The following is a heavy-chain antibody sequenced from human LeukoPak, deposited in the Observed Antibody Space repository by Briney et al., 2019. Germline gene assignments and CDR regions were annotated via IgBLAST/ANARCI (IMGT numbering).Heavy chain of an antibody. CDR2: IKQDGSEK. J-gene: IGHJ6*03. Sequence: GGSLRLSCAASGFTFSSYWMSWVRQAPGKGLEWVANIKQDGSEKYYVDSVKGRLTISRDNSKSTLYLQMNSLRAEDTAVYYCARGDYDPNYYYYYMDVWGKGTTVTVSS. CDR1: GFTFSSYW. V-gene: IGHV3-7*04. CDR3: ARGDYDPNYYYYYMDV. D-gene: IGHD4-17*01.